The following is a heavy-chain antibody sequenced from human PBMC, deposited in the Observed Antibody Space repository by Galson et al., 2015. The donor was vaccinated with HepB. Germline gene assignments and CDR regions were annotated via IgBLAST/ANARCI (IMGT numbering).Heavy chain of an antibody. CDR2: IIPIFGTA. V-gene: IGHV1-69*13. CDR3: ARSVDVVVVAATRLRAFDP. J-gene: IGHJ5*02. D-gene: IGHD2-15*01. Sequence: SVKVSCKASGGTLSSYAICWVRQAPGQGLEWMGGIIPIFGTANYAQKFQGRVTITADESTSTAYMELSSLRSEDTAVYYCARSVDVVVVAATRLRAFDPWGQGTLVTVSS. CDR1: GGTLSSYA.